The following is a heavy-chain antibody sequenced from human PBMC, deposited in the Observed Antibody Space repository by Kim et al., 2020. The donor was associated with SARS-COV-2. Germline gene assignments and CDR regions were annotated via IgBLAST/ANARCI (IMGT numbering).Heavy chain of an antibody. CDR2: IKTEADGGTT. CDR3: VGGRYGSGQVY. D-gene: IGHD3-10*01. CDR1: EFTFSNVW. J-gene: IGHJ4*02. Sequence: GGSLRLSCAASEFTFSNVWMSWVRQAPGKGLEWVGRIKTEADGGTTEYAAPLKGRFTISRDDSKNTLHLQMNSLKTEDTALYYCVGGRYGSGQVYWGQGTLVTVSS. V-gene: IGHV3-15*01.